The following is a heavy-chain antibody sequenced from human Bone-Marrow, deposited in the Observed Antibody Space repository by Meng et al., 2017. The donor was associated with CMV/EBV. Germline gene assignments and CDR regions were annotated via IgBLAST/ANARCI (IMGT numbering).Heavy chain of an antibody. V-gene: IGHV1-46*01. J-gene: IGHJ6*02. CDR1: GGTFSSYT. D-gene: IGHD6-19*01. CDR3: ARAGVAVAGNYYYGMDV. Sequence: ASVKVSCKASGGTFSSYTISWVRQAPGQGLEWMGIINPSGGSTSYAQKFQGRVTMTRDTSTSTVYMELSSLRSEDTAVYYCARAGVAVAGNYYYGMDVWGQGTTVTVSS. CDR2: INPSGGST.